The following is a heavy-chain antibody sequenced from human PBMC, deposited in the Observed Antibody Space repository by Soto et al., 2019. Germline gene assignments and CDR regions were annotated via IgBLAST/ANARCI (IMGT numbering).Heavy chain of an antibody. J-gene: IGHJ4*02. V-gene: IGHV4-31*03. Sequence: QVQLQESGPGLVKPSQTLSLTCTVSGGSISSGGYYWSWIRQHPGKGLEWIGYIYYSGSTYYNPSLKSRVTISVDTSKNQFFLKLSSVTAADTAVYYCARRRSFGAVLVFDYWGQGTLVTVSS. CDR1: GGSISSGGYY. D-gene: IGHD3-16*01. CDR3: ARRRSFGAVLVFDY. CDR2: IYYSGST.